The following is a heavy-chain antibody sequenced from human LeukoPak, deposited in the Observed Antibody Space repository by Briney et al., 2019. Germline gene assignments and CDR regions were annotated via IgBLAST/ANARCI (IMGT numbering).Heavy chain of an antibody. Sequence: SETLSLTCTVSGASISSSGYYWGWVRQYPGKGLEWIGIIYYSGSTYYNPSLKSRVTISVDTSKNQFSLKLSSVTAADTAVYYCARDSRAFWSGYLSDGIDYWGQGTLVTVSS. J-gene: IGHJ4*02. V-gene: IGHV4-39*07. D-gene: IGHD3-3*01. CDR2: IYYSGST. CDR1: GASISSSGYY. CDR3: ARDSRAFWSGYLSDGIDY.